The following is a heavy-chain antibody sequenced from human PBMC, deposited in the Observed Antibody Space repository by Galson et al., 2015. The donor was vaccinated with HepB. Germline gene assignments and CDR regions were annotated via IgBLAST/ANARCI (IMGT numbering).Heavy chain of an antibody. CDR2: IIPIFGTA. V-gene: IGHV1-69*13. D-gene: IGHD3-10*01. CDR1: GGTFSSYA. Sequence: SVKVSCKASGGTFSSYAISWVRQAPGQGLEWMGGIIPIFGTANYAQKFQGRVTITADESTSTAYMELSSLRSEDTAVYYRARVTHYYGSGSYSGGDYWGQGTLVTVSS. CDR3: ARVTHYYGSGSYSGGDY. J-gene: IGHJ4*02.